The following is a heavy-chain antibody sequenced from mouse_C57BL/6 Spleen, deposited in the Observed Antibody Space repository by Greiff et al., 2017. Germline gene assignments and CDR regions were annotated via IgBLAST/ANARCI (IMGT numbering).Heavy chain of an antibody. Sequence: QVQLQQSGAELARPGASVKLSCKASGYTFTSYGISWVKQRTGQGLEWIGDIYPRSGNTNYNEKFKGKATLTADKSSSTVYIALRRLTSDGSALYFWARGGTGQATSWFAYWGQGTLVTVSA. CDR1: GYTFTSYG. J-gene: IGHJ3*01. CDR2: IYPRSGNT. D-gene: IGHD3-2*02. V-gene: IGHV1-81*01. CDR3: ARGGTGQATSWFAY.